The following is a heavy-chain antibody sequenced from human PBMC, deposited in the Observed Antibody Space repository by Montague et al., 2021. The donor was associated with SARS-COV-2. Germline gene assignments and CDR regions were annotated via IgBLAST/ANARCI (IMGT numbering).Heavy chain of an antibody. D-gene: IGHD3-10*01. CDR2: AQNTGTT. Sequence: SDTLSLTCTVSNTSISSYYWSWIRQPPGKGLEWIGYAQNTGTTNNNPSLKSRVTISVDISKKQISLTLKSMNAADTAVYYCAGQGGNFYGSGSSGLYYYGMDVWGQGTTVTVSS. J-gene: IGHJ6*02. CDR1: NTSISSYY. V-gene: IGHV4-59*01. CDR3: AGQGGNFYGSGSSGLYYYGMDV.